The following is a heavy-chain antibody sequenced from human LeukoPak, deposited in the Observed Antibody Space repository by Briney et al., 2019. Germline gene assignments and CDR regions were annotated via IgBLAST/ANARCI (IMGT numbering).Heavy chain of an antibody. CDR1: GFTFSSYW. D-gene: IGHD2/OR15-2a*01. CDR3: ARVKYPGAFDI. Sequence: GGSLRLSCAASGFTFSSYWMHWVRQAPGKGLEWVSVIYSGGSTYYADSVKGRFTISRDNAKNTLYLQMNSLRAEDTAVYYCARVKYPGAFDIWGQGTMVTVSS. CDR2: IYSGGST. J-gene: IGHJ3*02. V-gene: IGHV3-74*01.